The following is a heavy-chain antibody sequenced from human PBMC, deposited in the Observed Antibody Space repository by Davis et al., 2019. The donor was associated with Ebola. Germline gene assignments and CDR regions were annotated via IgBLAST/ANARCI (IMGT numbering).Heavy chain of an antibody. J-gene: IGHJ4*02. D-gene: IGHD3-16*01. V-gene: IGHV3-30*18. CDR3: AKVRQPKGGFFSYFDY. CDR1: GFIFSSYG. CDR2: ISHDGNDK. Sequence: GESLKISCAASGFIFSSYGMHWVRQAPGKGLEWVAVISHDGNDKYYADSVKGRFTISRDNSKNTLYLEMNSLRPEDTAVYYCAKVRQPKGGFFSYFDYWGQGSLVTVSS.